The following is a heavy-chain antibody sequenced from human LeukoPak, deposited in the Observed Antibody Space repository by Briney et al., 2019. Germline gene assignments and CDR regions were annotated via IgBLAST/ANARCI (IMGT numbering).Heavy chain of an antibody. CDR2: MNPNSGNT. D-gene: IGHD3-3*01. CDR1: GYTFTSYD. CDR3: ARGRFYDFWSGYYTGISWFDP. Sequence: ASVKVSCKASGYTFTSYDTNWVRQATGQGLEWMGWMNPNSGNTGYAQKFQGRVTMTRNTSISTAYMELSSLRSEDTAVYYCARGRFYDFWSGYYTGISWFDPWGQGTLVTVSS. V-gene: IGHV1-8*01. J-gene: IGHJ5*02.